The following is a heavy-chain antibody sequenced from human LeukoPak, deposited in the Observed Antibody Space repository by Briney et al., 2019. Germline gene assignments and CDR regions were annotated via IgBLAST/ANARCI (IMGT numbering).Heavy chain of an antibody. Sequence: SETLSLTCTVSGASISSYYWSWIRQPPGKGLEWIGYIYYSGTTNYNPSLKSRVTISVDTSKKEFSLKLSSVTAADTAVYYCASAYYYDSSGYYGPFDYWGQGTLVTVSS. J-gene: IGHJ4*02. CDR1: GASISSYY. V-gene: IGHV4-59*01. CDR3: ASAYYYDSSGYYGPFDY. CDR2: IYYSGTT. D-gene: IGHD3-22*01.